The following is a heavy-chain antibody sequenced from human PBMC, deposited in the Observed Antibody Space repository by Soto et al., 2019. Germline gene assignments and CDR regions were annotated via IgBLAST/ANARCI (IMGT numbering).Heavy chain of an antibody. Sequence: GGSLRLSCAASGFTFSSYGMHWVRQAPGKGLEWVAVIWYDGSNKYYADSVKGRFTISRDNSKNTLYLQMNSLRAEDTAVYYCARDQHYYDSSGAFDIWGQGTMVT. CDR2: IWYDGSNK. CDR3: ARDQHYYDSSGAFDI. CDR1: GFTFSSYG. V-gene: IGHV3-33*01. J-gene: IGHJ3*02. D-gene: IGHD3-22*01.